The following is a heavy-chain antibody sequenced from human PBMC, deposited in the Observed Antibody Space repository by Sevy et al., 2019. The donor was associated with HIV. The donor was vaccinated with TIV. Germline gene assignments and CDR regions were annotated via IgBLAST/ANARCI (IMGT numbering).Heavy chain of an antibody. Sequence: GGSLRLSCVASGFTFSNYAMSWVRQAPGKGLEWVSAIRGGGGRTYYTDSVKGRFTISRDNSKNTVYLQMNSLRAEDTALYYCATVYEFGSGSLMSLFDYWGQGTLVTVSS. V-gene: IGHV3-23*01. CDR3: ATVYEFGSGSLMSLFDY. CDR2: IRGGGGRT. CDR1: GFTFSNYA. D-gene: IGHD3-10*01. J-gene: IGHJ4*02.